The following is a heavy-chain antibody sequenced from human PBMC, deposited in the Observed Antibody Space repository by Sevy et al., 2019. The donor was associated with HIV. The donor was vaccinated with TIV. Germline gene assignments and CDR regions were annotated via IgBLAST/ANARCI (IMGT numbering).Heavy chain of an antibody. CDR1: GGTFSSYA. D-gene: IGHD3-22*01. CDR3: AREEYYYDSSGYSY. J-gene: IGHJ4*01. CDR2: IIPIFGTA. Sequence: ASVKVSCKASGGTFSSYAISWVRQAPGQGLEWMGGIIPIFGTANYAQKFQGRVTITADKSTSTAYMELSSLRSEDTAVYYCAREEYYYDSSGYSYWGHGTLVTVSS. V-gene: IGHV1-69*06.